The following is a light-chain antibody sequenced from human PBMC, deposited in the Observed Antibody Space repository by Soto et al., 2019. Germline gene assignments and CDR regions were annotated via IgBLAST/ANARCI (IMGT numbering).Light chain of an antibody. Sequence: SVLTQPRSVSGSPGQSVTISCTGTSSDVGGYNYVSWYQQHPGKAPKLMIYDVSKRPSGVPDRFSGSKSGNTASLTISGLQAEDEADYYCCSYAGSSWVFGGGTQLTVL. CDR1: SSDVGGYNY. CDR2: DVS. V-gene: IGLV2-11*01. CDR3: CSYAGSSWV. J-gene: IGLJ2*01.